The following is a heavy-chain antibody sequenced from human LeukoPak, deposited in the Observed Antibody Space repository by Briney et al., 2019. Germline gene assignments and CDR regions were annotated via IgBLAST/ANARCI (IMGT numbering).Heavy chain of an antibody. Sequence: SVKVSCKASGGTFSSYAISWVRQAPGQGLEWMGGIIPIFGTANYAQKFQGRVTITADKSTSTAYMELSSLRSEDTAVYYCARWADLDSSGYYYFDYWGQGTLVTVSS. CDR3: ARWADLDSSGYYYFDY. CDR2: IIPIFGTA. D-gene: IGHD3-22*01. CDR1: GGTFSSYA. V-gene: IGHV1-69*06. J-gene: IGHJ4*02.